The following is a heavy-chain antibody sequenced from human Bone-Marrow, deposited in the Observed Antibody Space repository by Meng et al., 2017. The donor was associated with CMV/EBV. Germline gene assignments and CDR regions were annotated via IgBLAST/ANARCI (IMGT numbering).Heavy chain of an antibody. Sequence: GGSLRLSCAASGFTFSSYAMHWVRQAPGKGLEWVAVISYDGSNKYYADSVKGRFTISRDNSKNTLYLQMNSLRAEDTAVYYCARDHLAPDYDILTGSFDYWGQGTLVTVSS. D-gene: IGHD3-9*01. CDR3: ARDHLAPDYDILTGSFDY. V-gene: IGHV3-30*04. CDR1: GFTFSSYA. CDR2: ISYDGSNK. J-gene: IGHJ4*02.